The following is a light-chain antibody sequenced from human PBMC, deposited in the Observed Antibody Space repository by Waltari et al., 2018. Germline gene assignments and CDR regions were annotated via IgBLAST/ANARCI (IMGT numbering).Light chain of an antibody. CDR2: KET. V-gene: IGLV3-25*03. CDR3: QSADTSGTYVV. J-gene: IGLJ2*01. Sequence: YQESSGHAPCLGIYKETERPAGIPERFSGSTSGAIVTLTISGVQAEDEADYYCQSADTSGTYVVFGGGTKLTVL.